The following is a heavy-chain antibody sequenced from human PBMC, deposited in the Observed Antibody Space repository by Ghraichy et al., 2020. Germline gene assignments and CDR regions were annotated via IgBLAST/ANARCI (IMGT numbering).Heavy chain of an antibody. D-gene: IGHD4-23*01. CDR1: GYTFGSYS. CDR3: ARGSSVVRFYYYDGMDV. J-gene: IGHJ6*02. V-gene: IGHV3-48*02. CDR2: ITSSSRFK. Sequence: GESLNISCVGSGYTFGSYSMNWVRQSPGKGLEWVSYITSSSRFKSYADSVKGRFTISRDNAQNSLYLQMNSLRDEDTAVYYCARGSSVVRFYYYDGMDVWGQGTTVTVSS.